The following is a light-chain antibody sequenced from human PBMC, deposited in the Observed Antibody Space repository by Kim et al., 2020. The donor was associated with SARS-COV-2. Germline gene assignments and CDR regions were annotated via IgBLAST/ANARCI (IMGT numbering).Light chain of an antibody. J-gene: IGLJ1*01. CDR1: SSNIGAGYD. V-gene: IGLV1-40*01. CDR2: ASI. CDR3: LSYDSSLSSFV. Sequence: QRVTRSCSGSSSNIGAGYDLHWYQQLPGTAPRLIIYASINRPSGVPDRFSGSRSATSASLDITGLQAEDEADYFCLSYDSSLSSFVFGSGTKVTVL.